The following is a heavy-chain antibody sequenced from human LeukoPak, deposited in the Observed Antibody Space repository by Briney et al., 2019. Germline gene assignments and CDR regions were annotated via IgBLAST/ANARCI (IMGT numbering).Heavy chain of an antibody. Sequence: SETLSLTCTVSGGSISNYYWTWIRQPPGMGLEWIGYIYYSGSTSYNPSLKSRVTISVDTSKNHFSLKLSSVTAADTAVYYCARRGYDSSGHSTFLWGQGTLVTVSS. D-gene: IGHD3-22*01. J-gene: IGHJ4*02. CDR1: GGSISNYY. V-gene: IGHV4-59*08. CDR2: IYYSGST. CDR3: ARRGYDSSGHSTFL.